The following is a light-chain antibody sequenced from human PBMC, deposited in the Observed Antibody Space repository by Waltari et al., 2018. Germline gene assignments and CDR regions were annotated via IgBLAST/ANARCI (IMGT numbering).Light chain of an antibody. V-gene: IGLV1-36*01. CDR1: SSNIGDSA. Sequence: QSALTQPPSVSGAPRQRVTISCSGTSSNIGDSAVNWYQQLPGKPPKLVIYYDDLVPSGVAERCSGSKSGSSASLAISGLQSEDEAVYFCAAWDISLNNLLFGGGTKLTVL. J-gene: IGLJ2*01. CDR2: YDD. CDR3: AAWDISLNNLL.